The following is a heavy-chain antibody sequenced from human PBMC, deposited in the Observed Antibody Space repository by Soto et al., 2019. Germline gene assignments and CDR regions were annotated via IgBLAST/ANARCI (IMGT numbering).Heavy chain of an antibody. D-gene: IGHD2-15*01. CDR1: GDSISSYY. J-gene: IGHJ4*02. CDR3: ARGHLGITTTGTWYAFDY. V-gene: IGHV4-59*01. Sequence: PSETLSLTCTVSGDSISSYYWTWIRQPPGKGLEYIGYTYYSGRTYYNPSLKSRVTISVDTSKNQFSLKLSSVTAADTAVYYCARGHLGITTTGTWYAFDYSGQGTLVTFSS. CDR2: TYYSGRT.